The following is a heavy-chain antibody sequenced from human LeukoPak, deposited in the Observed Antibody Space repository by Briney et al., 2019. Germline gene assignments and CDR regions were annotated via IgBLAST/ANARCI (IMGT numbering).Heavy chain of an antibody. V-gene: IGHV4-39*01. CDR3: ARSGRFLEWSPHY. CDR1: GGSISSSSYY. Sequence: SETLSLTCTVSGGSISSSSYYWGWIRQPPGKGLEWIGSIYYSGSTYYNPSLKSRVTISVDTSKNQFSLKLSSVTAADTAVYYCARSGRFLEWSPHYWGQGTLVTVSS. J-gene: IGHJ4*02. CDR2: IYYSGST. D-gene: IGHD3-3*01.